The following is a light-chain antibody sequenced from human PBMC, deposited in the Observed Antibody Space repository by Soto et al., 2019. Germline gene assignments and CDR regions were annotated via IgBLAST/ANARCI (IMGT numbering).Light chain of an antibody. V-gene: IGKV3-15*01. Sequence: EIVMTQSPATLSVSPGERATLSCRASQSVRSNLAWYQQKPDQAPRLLISGASTRATGIPARFSGSGSGTEFTLTISSLQSEDFAVYYCQQYNNWPPEYTFGQGTKLEIK. CDR1: QSVRSN. CDR2: GAS. J-gene: IGKJ2*01. CDR3: QQYNNWPPEYT.